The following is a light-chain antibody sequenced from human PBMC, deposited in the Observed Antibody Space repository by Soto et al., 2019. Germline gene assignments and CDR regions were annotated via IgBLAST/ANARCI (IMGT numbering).Light chain of an antibody. J-gene: IGKJ1*01. Sequence: DIQMTQSPSSLSASVGDRVAITCRASQGISNYLAWYQQKPGKVPKLLIYAASTLQSGVPSRSSGSGSGTDFTLTISSLQPEDVATYYCQKYNSASWTFGQGTKVDIK. CDR1: QGISNY. V-gene: IGKV1-27*01. CDR2: AAS. CDR3: QKYNSASWT.